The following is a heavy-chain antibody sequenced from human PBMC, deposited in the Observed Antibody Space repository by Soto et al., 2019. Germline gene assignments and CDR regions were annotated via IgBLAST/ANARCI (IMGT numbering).Heavy chain of an antibody. J-gene: IGHJ6*03. CDR2: ISSSSVI. D-gene: IGHD7-27*01. CDR3: ARDLSWGSNWYYYMDV. Sequence: EVQLVESGGGLVQPGGSLRLSCATSGFILSDCAMNWVRQAPGKGLEWVSYISSSSVIDYADSVKGRFTVSRDNARNSLYLQMNSLRAEDTAVYYCARDLSWGSNWYYYMDVWDKGTTVTVSS. V-gene: IGHV3-48*01. CDR1: GFILSDCA.